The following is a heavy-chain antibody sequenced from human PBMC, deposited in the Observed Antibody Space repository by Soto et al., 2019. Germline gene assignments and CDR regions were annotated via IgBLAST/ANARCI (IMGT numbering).Heavy chain of an antibody. CDR3: ARSPEATVTALDY. CDR2: IYYSGST. Sequence: QVQLQESGPGLVKPSQNLSLSCTVSDGSISSGGYYWSWIRQHPGKGLEWIGYIYYSGSTYYNPSLKSRVTISVDTSKNQFSLKLSSVTAADTVVYYCARSPEATVTALDYWGQGTLVTVS. V-gene: IGHV4-31*03. D-gene: IGHD4-17*01. CDR1: DGSISSGGYY. J-gene: IGHJ4*02.